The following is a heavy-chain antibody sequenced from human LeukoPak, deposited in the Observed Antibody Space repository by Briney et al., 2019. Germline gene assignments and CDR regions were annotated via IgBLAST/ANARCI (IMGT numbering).Heavy chain of an antibody. CDR3: ADSSGTWWFDP. CDR2: INHSGST. D-gene: IGHD1-1*01. J-gene: IGHJ5*02. V-gene: IGHV4-34*01. CDR1: GGSFSGYY. Sequence: SETLSLTCAVYGGSFSGYYWSWIRQPPGKGLEWIEEINHSGSTNYNPSLKSRVTISVDTSKNQFSLKLSSVTAADTAVYYCADSSGTWWFDPWGQGTLVTVSS.